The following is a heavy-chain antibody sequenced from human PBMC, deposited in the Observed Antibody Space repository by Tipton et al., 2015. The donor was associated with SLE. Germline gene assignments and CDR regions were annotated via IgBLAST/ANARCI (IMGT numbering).Heavy chain of an antibody. D-gene: IGHD1-14*01. Sequence: QSGAEVKKPGASVKVSCKASGHTFTKYYRHWVRQAPGQGLEWMGWISTYNGNTNYAQKLQGRVTMTTDTSTSTAYMELRSLRSDDTAVYYCARRTPETRGYYYYMDVWGKGTTVTVSS. V-gene: IGHV1-18*04. J-gene: IGHJ6*03. CDR3: ARRTPETRGYYYYMDV. CDR2: ISTYNGNT. CDR1: GHTFTKYY.